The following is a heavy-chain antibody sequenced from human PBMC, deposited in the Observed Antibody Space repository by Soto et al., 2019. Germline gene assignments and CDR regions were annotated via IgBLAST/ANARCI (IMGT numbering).Heavy chain of an antibody. Sequence: SETLSLTCTVSGGSVSSGSYYWSWIRQPPGKGLEWIGYIYYSGSTNYNPSLKSRVTISVDTSKNQFSLKLSSVTAADTAVYYCARDKSGSYGRNSYFDYWGQGTLVTVSS. CDR3: ARDKSGSYGRNSYFDY. D-gene: IGHD5-18*01. CDR2: IYYSGST. CDR1: GGSVSSGSYY. V-gene: IGHV4-61*01. J-gene: IGHJ4*02.